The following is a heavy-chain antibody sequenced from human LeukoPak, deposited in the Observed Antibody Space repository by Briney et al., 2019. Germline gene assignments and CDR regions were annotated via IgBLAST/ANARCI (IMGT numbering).Heavy chain of an antibody. J-gene: IGHJ3*02. CDR3: AKVALTMISGRGAFDI. V-gene: IGHV3-23*01. CDR2: ISGSGGST. Sequence: GGSLRLSCAASGFTFSSYAMSWVRQAPGKGLEWVSAISGSGGSTYYADSVKGRFTISRDNSKNTLYLQMNSLRAEDTAVYYCAKVALTMISGRGAFDIWGQGTMVTVSS. CDR1: GFTFSSYA. D-gene: IGHD3-22*01.